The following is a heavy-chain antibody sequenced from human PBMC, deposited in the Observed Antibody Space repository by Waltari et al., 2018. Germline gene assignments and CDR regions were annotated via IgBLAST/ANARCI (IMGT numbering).Heavy chain of an antibody. CDR3: VREQWVARSAFDI. Sequence: QVQLQQWGAGLLKPSETLSLTCAVYGGPFSGYYWSWIRQSPGKGLEWIGEINHGGGTNYNPSLKSRVTISVDTSKNQFSLKLSSVIDADTAMYYCVREQWVARSAFDIWGQGTVVTVSS. CDR1: GGPFSGYY. D-gene: IGHD6-19*01. V-gene: IGHV4-34*01. CDR2: INHGGGT. J-gene: IGHJ3*02.